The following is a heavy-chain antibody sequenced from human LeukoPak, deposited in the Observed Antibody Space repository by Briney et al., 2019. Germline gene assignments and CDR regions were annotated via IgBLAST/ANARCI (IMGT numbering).Heavy chain of an antibody. CDR3: ARAPTSYTSGSFSKYYFDY. CDR1: GYTFTSYG. D-gene: IGHD3-10*01. CDR2: ISAYNGNT. V-gene: IGHV1-18*01. J-gene: IGHJ4*02. Sequence: ASVNVSCKASGYTFTSYGISWVRQAPGRGLEWMGWISAYNGNTSYAQKLQGRVTMTTDTSTSTAYMELRSLRSDDAAVYYCARAPTSYTSGSFSKYYFDYWGQGTLVTVSS.